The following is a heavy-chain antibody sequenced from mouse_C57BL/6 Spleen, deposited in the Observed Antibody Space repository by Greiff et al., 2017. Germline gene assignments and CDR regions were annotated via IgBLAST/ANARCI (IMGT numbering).Heavy chain of an antibody. CDR1: GYTFTSYW. J-gene: IGHJ2*01. CDR3: ARKGLALDY. CDR2: IDPSDSYT. D-gene: IGHD3-3*01. Sequence: QFQLQQPGAELVRPGTSVKLSCKASGYTFTSYWMHWVKQRPGQGLEWIGVIDPSDSYTNYNQKFKGKATLTVDTSSSTAYMQLSSLTSEDSAVYYCARKGLALDYWGQGTTLTVSS. V-gene: IGHV1-59*01.